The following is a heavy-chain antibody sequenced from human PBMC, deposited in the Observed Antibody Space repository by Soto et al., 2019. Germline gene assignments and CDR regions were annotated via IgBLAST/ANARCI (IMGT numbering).Heavy chain of an antibody. CDR2: ISYDGSNK. V-gene: IGHV3-30-3*01. D-gene: IGHD3-9*01. CDR1: GFTFSSYA. Sequence: QVQLVESGGGVVQPGRSLRLSCAASGFTFSSYAMHWVRQAPGKGLEWVAVISYDGSNKYYADSVKGRFTISRDNSQHTLYLQMNSLRAEDTAVSYCARDPPHVPYLDWFRTGDYYFDYWGQGTLVTVSS. CDR3: ARDPPHVPYLDWFRTGDYYFDY. J-gene: IGHJ4*02.